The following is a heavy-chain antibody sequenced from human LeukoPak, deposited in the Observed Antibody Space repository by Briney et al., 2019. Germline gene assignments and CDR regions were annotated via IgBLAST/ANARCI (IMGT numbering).Heavy chain of an antibody. V-gene: IGHV3-30*18. Sequence: GGSLRLSCAASGFTFSSYGMHWVRQAPGKGLEWVAVIAYDGSNKYYADSVKGRFTISRDNSKNTLYLQMNSLRAEDTAVYYCANSPPSGSSYMNDYWGQGTLVTVSS. D-gene: IGHD3-10*01. CDR1: GFTFSSYG. CDR3: ANSPPSGSSYMNDY. CDR2: IAYDGSNK. J-gene: IGHJ4*02.